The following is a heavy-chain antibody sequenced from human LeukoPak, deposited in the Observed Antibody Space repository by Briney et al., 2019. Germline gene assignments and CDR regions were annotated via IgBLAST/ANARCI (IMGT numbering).Heavy chain of an antibody. V-gene: IGHV3-30*18. D-gene: IGHD3-16*01. CDR1: GFTFSSYG. Sequence: PGGSLRLSCAASGFTFSSYGMHWVRQAPGKGLEWVAVISYDGSNKYYADSVKGRFTISRDNSKNTLYLQMNSLRVEDTAVYYCAKAGYDYVWGSYFSDYWGQGTLVTVSS. J-gene: IGHJ4*02. CDR3: AKAGYDYVWGSYFSDY. CDR2: ISYDGSNK.